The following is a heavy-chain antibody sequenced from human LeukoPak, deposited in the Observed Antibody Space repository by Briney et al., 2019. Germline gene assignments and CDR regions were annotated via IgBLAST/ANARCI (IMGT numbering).Heavy chain of an antibody. CDR3: ARGSPSGDYWDY. D-gene: IGHD4-17*01. V-gene: IGHV3-48*03. CDR1: GFTFSSYE. J-gene: IGHJ4*02. Sequence: GGSLRLSCAASGFTFSSYEMNWVRQAPGKGLEWVSYISSSGSTIYYADSVKGRFTISRDNAKNSLYLQMNSLRAEDTAVYYCARGSPSGDYWDYWGQGTLVTASS. CDR2: ISSSGSTI.